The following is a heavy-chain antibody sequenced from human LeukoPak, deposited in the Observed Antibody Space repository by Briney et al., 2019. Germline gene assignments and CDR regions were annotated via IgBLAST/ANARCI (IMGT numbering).Heavy chain of an antibody. D-gene: IGHD6-13*01. Sequence: GGSLRLSCAASGFTFSGYGMFWVRQAPGKGLEWISSISIGGTYIYYADPVKGRFTISRNNAKNSLYLQMNSLRADDTAVYYCTKSRSSWSDDTFDIWGQGTMVTVSS. J-gene: IGHJ3*02. CDR3: TKSRSSWSDDTFDI. V-gene: IGHV3-21*01. CDR1: GFTFSGYG. CDR2: ISIGGTYI.